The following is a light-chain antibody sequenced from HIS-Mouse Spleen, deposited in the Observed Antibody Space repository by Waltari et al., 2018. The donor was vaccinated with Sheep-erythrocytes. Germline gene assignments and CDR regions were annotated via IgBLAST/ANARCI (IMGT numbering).Light chain of an antibody. Sequence: QSALTQPPSASGSPGQSVTISCTGTSTDVGGYNYVSWDQQHPGKTPKPMIYEVSKRPSGVPDRFSGSKSGNTASLTVSGLQAEDEADYYCSSYAGSNNWVFGGGTKLTVL. J-gene: IGLJ3*02. CDR2: EVS. V-gene: IGLV2-8*01. CDR3: SSYAGSNNWV. CDR1: STDVGGYNY.